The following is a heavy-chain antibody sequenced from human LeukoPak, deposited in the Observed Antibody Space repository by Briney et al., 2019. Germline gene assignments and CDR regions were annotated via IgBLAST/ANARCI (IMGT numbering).Heavy chain of an antibody. Sequence: RASVKVSCKFSGYTLTELSMRWVRQAPGKGLDWMGGFDPEDGETIYAQKFQGRVTMTEDTSTDTAYMELSSLRSEDTAVYYCATVIPPPNYGDYVYAFDIWGQGTMVTVSS. CDR2: FDPEDGET. D-gene: IGHD4-17*01. CDR3: ATVIPPPNYGDYVYAFDI. CDR1: GYTLTELS. V-gene: IGHV1-24*01. J-gene: IGHJ3*02.